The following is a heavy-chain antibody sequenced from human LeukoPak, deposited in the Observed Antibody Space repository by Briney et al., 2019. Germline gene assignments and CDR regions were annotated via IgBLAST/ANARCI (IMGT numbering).Heavy chain of an antibody. CDR2: INDDSSDI. CDR3: ARDTFQPGLIDS. Sequence: QPGGSQRLSCAASGFTFSLYAMNWVRQAPGKGLEWISYINDDSSDIHYAGSVRGRFTISRDDARKTLYLQLSSLRVEDTAVYYCARDTFQPGLIDSWGQGTLVTVSS. J-gene: IGHJ4*02. CDR1: GFTFSLYA. D-gene: IGHD2-2*01. V-gene: IGHV3-48*04.